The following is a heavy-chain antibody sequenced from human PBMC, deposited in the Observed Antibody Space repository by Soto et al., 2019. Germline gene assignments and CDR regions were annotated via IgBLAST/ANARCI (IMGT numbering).Heavy chain of an antibody. J-gene: IGHJ6*02. CDR1: GGSISSYY. CDR2: VHHSWGS. CDR3: ARQGFGALHGLVDV. Sequence: QVQLQESGPGLVKPSETLSLSCTVSGGSISSYYWSWIRQPPGKGMEWIGYVHHSWGSTYNPSLQSRVAISLDTYKSQFSLKLPSVTATDTAVYYCARQGFGALHGLVDVWGQGTTVTVSS. V-gene: IGHV4-59*08. D-gene: IGHD3-10*01.